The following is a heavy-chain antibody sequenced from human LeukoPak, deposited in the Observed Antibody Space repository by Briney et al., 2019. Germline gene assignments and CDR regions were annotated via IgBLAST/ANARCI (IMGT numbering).Heavy chain of an antibody. J-gene: IGHJ3*02. Sequence: SETLSLTCTVSGGSISSYYWSWIRQPPGKGLEWIGYIYYSGSTNYNPSFKSRVTISVDTSKNQFSLKLSSVTAADTAVYYCARYSPGYDAFDIWGQGTMVTVSS. V-gene: IGHV4-59*01. CDR1: GGSISSYY. D-gene: IGHD2-21*01. CDR2: IYYSGST. CDR3: ARYSPGYDAFDI.